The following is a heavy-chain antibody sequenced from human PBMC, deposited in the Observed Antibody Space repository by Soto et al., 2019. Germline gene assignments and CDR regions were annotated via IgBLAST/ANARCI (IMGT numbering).Heavy chain of an antibody. V-gene: IGHV3-30*18. Sequence: PGGSLRLSCAASGFTFSSYGMHWVRQAPGKGLEWVAVISYDGSNKYYADSVKGRFTISRDNSKNTLYLQMNSLRAEDTAVYYCAKELREDIVVVVAAAPHFGYWGQGTLVTVSS. CDR1: GFTFSSYG. CDR3: AKELREDIVVVVAAAPHFGY. J-gene: IGHJ4*02. D-gene: IGHD2-15*01. CDR2: ISYDGSNK.